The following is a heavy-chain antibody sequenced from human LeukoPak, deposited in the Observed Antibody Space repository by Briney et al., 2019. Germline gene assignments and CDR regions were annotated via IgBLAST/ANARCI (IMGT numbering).Heavy chain of an antibody. D-gene: IGHD6-13*01. Sequence: GGSLRLSCAASGFTFSRYGMHWVRQAPGKGLEWVALISYDGSNKYYADSVKGRFTISRDNSKNTVYLQVNSLRPEDTAVYYCAKRGYTSSWYIMDYWGQGSLVTVSS. CDR2: ISYDGSNK. CDR1: GFTFSRYG. J-gene: IGHJ4*02. CDR3: AKRGYTSSWYIMDY. V-gene: IGHV3-30*18.